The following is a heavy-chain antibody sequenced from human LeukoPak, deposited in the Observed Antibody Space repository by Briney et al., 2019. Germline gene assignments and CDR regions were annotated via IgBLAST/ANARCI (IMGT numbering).Heavy chain of an antibody. CDR3: ARRIQGGYHGMDV. J-gene: IGHJ6*02. V-gene: IGHV3-11*06. Sequence: GGSLRLSCAASGFTFSDYYMSCVRQAPGKGLEWVSYISSSSSYTNSADSVRGRFTISRDSAKNCLYLQMNMWRVEARAGYYCARRIQGGYHGMDVWGQGTTVSVTS. CDR1: GFTFSDYY. CDR2: ISSSSSYT. D-gene: IGHD2-15*01.